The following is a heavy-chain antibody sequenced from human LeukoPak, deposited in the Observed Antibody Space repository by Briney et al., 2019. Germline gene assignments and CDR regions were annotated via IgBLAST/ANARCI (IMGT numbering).Heavy chain of an antibody. D-gene: IGHD6-13*01. V-gene: IGHV3-23*01. CDR2: ISGNSVST. J-gene: IGHJ5*01. Sequence: GGTLRLSCAASGFTFSSYAMSWVRQAPGKGLEWVSGISGNSVSTYYADSVKGRFTISRDNSKNTLFLQMSSLRAEDTAVYYCARAYSSSWYDFWGQGTLVTVSS. CDR1: GFTFSSYA. CDR3: ARAYSSSWYDF.